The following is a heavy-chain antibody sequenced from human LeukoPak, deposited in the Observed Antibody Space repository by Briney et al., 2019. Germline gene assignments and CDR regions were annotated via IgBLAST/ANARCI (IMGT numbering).Heavy chain of an antibody. Sequence: PGGSLRLSCEASGFSFSTYDMNWVRQAPGKGLEWVANIKQDGSEKYYLDSLEGRFTISRDNAKNSPYLQMNSLRAEDTAVYYCARGILDGYNLIDAFDIWGQGTMVTVSS. CDR1: GFSFSTYD. CDR2: IKQDGSEK. J-gene: IGHJ3*02. V-gene: IGHV3-7*01. D-gene: IGHD5-24*01. CDR3: ARGILDGYNLIDAFDI.